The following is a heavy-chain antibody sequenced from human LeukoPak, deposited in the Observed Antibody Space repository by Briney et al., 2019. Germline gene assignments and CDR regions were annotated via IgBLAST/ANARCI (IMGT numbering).Heavy chain of an antibody. D-gene: IGHD3-10*01. CDR2: INPNSGGT. V-gene: IGHV1-2*02. J-gene: IGHJ4*02. CDR3: ARGGRITMVRGVIIGLDY. Sequence: ASVTVSFKASGYTFTGYYMHWVRQAPGQGLEWMGWINPNSGGTNYAQKFQGRVTMTRDTSISTAYMELSRLRSDDTAVYYCARGGRITMVRGVIIGLDYWGQGTLVTVSS. CDR1: GYTFTGYY.